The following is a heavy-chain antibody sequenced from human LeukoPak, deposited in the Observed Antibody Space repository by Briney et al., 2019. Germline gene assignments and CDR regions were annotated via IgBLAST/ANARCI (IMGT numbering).Heavy chain of an antibody. D-gene: IGHD5-18*01. CDR2: INPNSGGT. J-gene: IGHJ5*02. CDR3: ARDFRAAMVSDWFDP. CDR1: GYTFTGYY. Sequence: ASVKVSCKASGYTFTGYYMHWVRQAPGQGLEWMGWINPNSGGTNYAQKFQGRVTMTRDTSISTAYMELSRLRSDDTAVYYCARDFRAAMVSDWFDPLGPGNPGHRLL. V-gene: IGHV1-2*02.